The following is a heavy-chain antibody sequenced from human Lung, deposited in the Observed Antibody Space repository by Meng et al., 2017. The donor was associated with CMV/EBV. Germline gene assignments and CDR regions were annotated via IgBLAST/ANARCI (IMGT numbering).Heavy chain of an antibody. D-gene: IGHD2-2*02. CDR1: GFSFNTYT. CDR3: ARDLGYCSRTSCYMFYFDY. V-gene: IGHV3-21*01. CDR2: VSDGGDYV. J-gene: IGHJ4*02. Sequence: GGXLRLXXAASGFSFNTYTLNWVRQAPGKGLEWVSPVSDGGDYVYYADSVKGRFTISRDNARNSLFLQMNSLRAEDTAVYYCARDLGYCSRTSCYMFYFDYWGKGTXVTVAS.